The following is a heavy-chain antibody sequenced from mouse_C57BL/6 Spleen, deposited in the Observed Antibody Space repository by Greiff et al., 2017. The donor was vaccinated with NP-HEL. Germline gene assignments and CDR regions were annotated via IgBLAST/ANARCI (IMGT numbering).Heavy chain of an antibody. J-gene: IGHJ4*01. CDR2: IWSGGST. Sequence: QVQLQQSGPGLVQPSQSLSITCTVSGFSLTSYGVHWVRQSPGKGLEWLGVIWSGGSTDSYAAFISRLSISMDNSKSQVFFKMNSLQADDTAIYYCARGGPMDYWGQGTSVTVSS. V-gene: IGHV2-2*01. CDR3: ARGGPMDY. CDR1: GFSLTSYG.